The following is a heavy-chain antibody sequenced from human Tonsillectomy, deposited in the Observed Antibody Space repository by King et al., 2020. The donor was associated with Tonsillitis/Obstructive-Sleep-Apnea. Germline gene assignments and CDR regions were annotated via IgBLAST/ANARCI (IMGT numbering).Heavy chain of an antibody. D-gene: IGHD2-2*01. CDR1: GYTFTTYD. Sequence: QLVQSGAEVKKPGASVKVSCKASGYTFTTYDINWVRQATGQGLEWMGWMNPNSGDTGYAQKFQGRVTMTRNTSISTASMELSRLRSEDTAVYYCATPPPACSSTSCYWYFDSWGQGSLVTVSS. CDR2: MNPNSGDT. CDR3: ATPPPACSSTSCYWYFDS. V-gene: IGHV1-8*01. J-gene: IGHJ4*02.